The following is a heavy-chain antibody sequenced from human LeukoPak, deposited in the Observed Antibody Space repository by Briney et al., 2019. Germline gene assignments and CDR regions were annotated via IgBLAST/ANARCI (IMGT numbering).Heavy chain of an antibody. CDR2: ISYDGSNK. V-gene: IGHV3-30*03. Sequence: GGSLRLSCAASGFTFSSYGMHWVRQAPGKGLEWVAVISYDGSNKYYADSVKGRFTISRDNSKNTLYLQMNSLRAEDTAVYYCASPLKWGKGTTVTVSS. CDR1: GFTFSSYG. CDR3: ASPLK. J-gene: IGHJ6*04.